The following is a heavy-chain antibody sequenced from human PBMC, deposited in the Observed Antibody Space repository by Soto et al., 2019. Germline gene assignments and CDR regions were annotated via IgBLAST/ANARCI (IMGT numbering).Heavy chain of an antibody. V-gene: IGHV5-51*01. J-gene: IGHJ6*02. CDR1: GYSFTSYC. D-gene: IGHD6-13*01. CDR2: IYPGDSDT. Sequence: GESLKISWKVSGYSFTSYCIGWVLQMPGKGLEWMGIIYPGDSDTRYSPSFQGQVTISADKSISTAYLQWSSLKASDTAMYYCARLKYSSSWYDYYYYYGMDVWGQGTTVTVSS. CDR3: ARLKYSSSWYDYYYYYGMDV.